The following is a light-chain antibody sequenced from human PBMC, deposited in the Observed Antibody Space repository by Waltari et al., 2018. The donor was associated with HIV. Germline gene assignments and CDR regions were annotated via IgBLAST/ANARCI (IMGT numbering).Light chain of an antibody. CDR3: QHYNKS. V-gene: IGKV1-5*01. CDR1: QSITRS. Sequence: DIQMTQSPSTLSASVGDRVSLTCRTSQSITRSLAWYQHKPGRVPKLLVYEASNLERGVPSRFSGWGSGTEFTLTINGLQPDDFASYYCQHYNKSFGQGTKVEMK. J-gene: IGKJ2*03. CDR2: EAS.